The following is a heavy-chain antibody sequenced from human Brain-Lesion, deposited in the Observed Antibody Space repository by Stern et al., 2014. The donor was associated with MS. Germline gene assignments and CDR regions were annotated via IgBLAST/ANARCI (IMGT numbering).Heavy chain of an antibody. J-gene: IGHJ6*02. D-gene: IGHD2-2*01. CDR2: IFNSGST. CDR1: GGSISSGGYY. V-gene: IGHV4-61*02. Sequence: QLQLQESGPGLVKPSQTLSLSCTVSGGSISSGGYYWSWLRQPAGQGLEWIGRIFNSGSTSYNPSLKSRVPISIATAKNKFSLRLNSMTAADTAVYYCARGRVVPGFQYYATDVWGQGTTVIVSS. CDR3: ARGRVVPGFQYYATDV.